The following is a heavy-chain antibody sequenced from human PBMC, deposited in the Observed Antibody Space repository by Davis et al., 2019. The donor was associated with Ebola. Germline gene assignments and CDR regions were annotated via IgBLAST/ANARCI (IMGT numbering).Heavy chain of an antibody. V-gene: IGHV3-33*01. J-gene: IGHJ4*02. D-gene: IGHD3-16*01. CDR3: ARGSAIMITFGGVYFDY. Sequence: GGSLRLSCAASGFNFRSYGMHWVRQAPDKGLEWVAVIWYDGSRKYYGDSVKGRFTISRDNSKNTLYLQMNSLRAEDTAVYYCARGSAIMITFGGVYFDYWGQGTLVTVSS. CDR1: GFNFRSYG. CDR2: IWYDGSRK.